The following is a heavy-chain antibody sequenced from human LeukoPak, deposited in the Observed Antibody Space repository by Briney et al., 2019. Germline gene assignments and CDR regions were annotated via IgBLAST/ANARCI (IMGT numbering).Heavy chain of an antibody. D-gene: IGHD3-22*01. CDR3: ARVPRRYYYDSSGHFDY. Sequence: SETLSLTSAVYGGSFSGYYWSWIRQPPGKGLEWIGEINHSGSTNYNPSLKSRVTISVDTSKNQFSLKLSSVTAADTAVYYCARVPRRYYYDSSGHFDYWGQGTLVTVSS. V-gene: IGHV4-34*01. J-gene: IGHJ4*02. CDR1: GGSFSGYY. CDR2: INHSGST.